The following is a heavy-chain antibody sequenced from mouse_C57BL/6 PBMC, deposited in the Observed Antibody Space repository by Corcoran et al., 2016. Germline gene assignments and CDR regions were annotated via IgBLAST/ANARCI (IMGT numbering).Heavy chain of an antibody. J-gene: IGHJ3*01. Sequence: QVQLQQPGAELVKPGASVKLSCKASGYTFTSYWMQWVKQRPGQGLEWIGEIDPSDSYTNYNQKFKGKATLTVDTSSSTAYMQLSSLTSEDSAVYYCARLFINYWGQGTLVTVSA. CDR2: IDPSDSYT. CDR3: ARLFINY. D-gene: IGHD1-1*01. V-gene: IGHV1-50*01. CDR1: GYTFTSYW.